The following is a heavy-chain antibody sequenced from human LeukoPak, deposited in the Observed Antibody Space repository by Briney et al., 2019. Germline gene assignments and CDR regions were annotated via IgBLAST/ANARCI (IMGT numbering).Heavy chain of an antibody. CDR1: GGSFSGYY. CDR2: INHSGST. Sequence: PSETMSLTCAVYGGSFSGYYWSWIRQPPGKGLELVGEINHSGSTNYNPSLKSRVTISVDTSKNQFSLKLSSATAADTAVYYCARALMVRGVIISRTLYYYYMDVWGKGTTVTVSS. J-gene: IGHJ6*03. D-gene: IGHD3-10*01. CDR3: ARALMVRGVIISRTLYYYYMDV. V-gene: IGHV4-34*01.